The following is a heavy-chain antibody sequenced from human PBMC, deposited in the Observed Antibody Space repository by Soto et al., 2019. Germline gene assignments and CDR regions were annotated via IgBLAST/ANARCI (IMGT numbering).Heavy chain of an antibody. D-gene: IGHD6-13*01. CDR2: INPARGST. Sequence: QVQLVQSGAEVRKPGASVKVSCRTSGYTFTHYYVHWVRQAPGQGLEWLGIINPARGSTNYAHEFQGSVTVTMDTSTTTVYMELSGLRAEDTAIFYCARDLAAGDHWGQGTLVTVSS. J-gene: IGHJ4*02. CDR1: GYTFTHYY. V-gene: IGHV1-46*01. CDR3: ARDLAAGDH.